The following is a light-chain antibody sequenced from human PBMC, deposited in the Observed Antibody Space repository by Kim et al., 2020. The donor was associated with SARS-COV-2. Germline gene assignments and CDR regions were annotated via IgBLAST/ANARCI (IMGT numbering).Light chain of an antibody. J-gene: IGLJ2*01. V-gene: IGLV2-11*01. CDR2: DVT. CDR1: TSDVGSYNY. CDR3: CSYAGSVV. Sequence: PVQSVTTSCTGYTSDVGSYNYVAWYQQHPGKAPKLIIYDVTKRPSGVPDRFSGSKSGNTASLTISGLQAEDEADYYCCSYAGSVVFGGGTQLTVL.